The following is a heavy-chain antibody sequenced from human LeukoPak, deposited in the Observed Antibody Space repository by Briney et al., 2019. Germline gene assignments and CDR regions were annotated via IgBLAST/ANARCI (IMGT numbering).Heavy chain of an antibody. J-gene: IGHJ4*02. CDR1: GFTFSSYA. V-gene: IGHV3-30*14. D-gene: IGHD3-3*01. CDR3: AGGTNFWSGYSFDS. CDR2: ISYDGSNK. Sequence: GRSLRLSCAASGFTFSSYAMHWVRQAPGKGLEWVAVISYDGSNKYYADSVKGRFTISRDISNNTLSLQMSSLRAEDTAVYYCAGGTNFWSGYSFDSWGQGTLVTVSS.